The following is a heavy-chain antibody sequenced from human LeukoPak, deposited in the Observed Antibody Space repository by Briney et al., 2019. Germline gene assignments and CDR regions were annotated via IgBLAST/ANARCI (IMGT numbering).Heavy chain of an antibody. J-gene: IGHJ4*02. Sequence: ASVKVSCKASGYTFTGYYMHWVRQAPGQGLEWMGWINPNSGGTNYAQKFQGRVTMTRDTSISTAYMELSRLRSDDTAVYYCERGRSSGYDFGDFDYWGQGTLVTVPS. CDR3: ERGRSSGYDFGDFDY. CDR1: GYTFTGYY. D-gene: IGHD3-22*01. V-gene: IGHV1-2*02. CDR2: INPNSGGT.